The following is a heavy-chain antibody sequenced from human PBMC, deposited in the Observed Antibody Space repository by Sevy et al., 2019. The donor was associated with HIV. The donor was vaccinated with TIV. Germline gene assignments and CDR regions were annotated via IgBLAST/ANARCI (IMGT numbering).Heavy chain of an antibody. Sequence: GGSLRLSCGGSGFTFSSYWMSWVRQAPGKGLEWVATIKKDGSERYYVDSVKGRFTISRDNAKKSLYLQMNSLRTEDTAVYYCARDCSSSTCLWGLDVWGQGTTVTVSS. CDR1: GFTFSSYW. CDR2: IKKDGSER. V-gene: IGHV3-7*03. D-gene: IGHD2-2*01. J-gene: IGHJ6*02. CDR3: ARDCSSSTCLWGLDV.